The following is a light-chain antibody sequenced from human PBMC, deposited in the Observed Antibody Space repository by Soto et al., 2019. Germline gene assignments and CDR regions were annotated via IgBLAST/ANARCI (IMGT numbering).Light chain of an antibody. Sequence: EIVLAQSPGTLSLSPGERATLSCRASQSVTTNYLAWYQQKPGQAPRLLIYGASRRATGIPDRFSGSGSGTDFTLTSSRLEPEDFAVYFCQQYGSSPGTFGQGTKVEIK. CDR2: GAS. CDR3: QQYGSSPGT. CDR1: QSVTTNY. J-gene: IGKJ1*01. V-gene: IGKV3-20*01.